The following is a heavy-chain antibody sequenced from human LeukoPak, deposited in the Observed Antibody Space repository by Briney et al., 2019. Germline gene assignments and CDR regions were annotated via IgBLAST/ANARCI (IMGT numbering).Heavy chain of an antibody. CDR3: AGGLDPSPFNY. Sequence: GGSLRLSCAASGFTFSTYWMHWVRQAPGKGLVWVSRINRDGSSTSYADSVKGRFTISRDNAKNTLYLQMNSLRAEDTALYYCAGGLDPSPFNYWGQGTLVTVSS. CDR2: INRDGSST. CDR1: GFTFSTYW. V-gene: IGHV3-74*01. J-gene: IGHJ4*02. D-gene: IGHD6-25*01.